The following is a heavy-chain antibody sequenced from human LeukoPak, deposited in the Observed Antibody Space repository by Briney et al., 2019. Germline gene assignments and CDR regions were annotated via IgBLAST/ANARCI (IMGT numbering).Heavy chain of an antibody. V-gene: IGHV4-34*01. CDR1: GGSFSGYY. J-gene: IGHJ4*02. CDR2: INHSGST. D-gene: IGHD3-10*01. Sequence: PSETLSLTCAVYGGSFSGYYWSWIRQPPGKGLEWIGEINHSGSTNYNPSLKSRVTIAVDTSKNQFSLKLSSVTAASPDVYYCARVRSLIPMVRGVISHWGQGTLVTVSS. CDR3: ARVRSLIPMVRGVISH.